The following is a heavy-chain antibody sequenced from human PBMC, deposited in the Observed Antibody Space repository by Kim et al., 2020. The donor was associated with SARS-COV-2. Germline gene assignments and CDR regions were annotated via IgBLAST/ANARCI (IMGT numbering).Heavy chain of an antibody. Sequence: GGSLRLSCTASGFTFGDYAMSWFRQAPGKGLEWVGFIRSKAYGGTTEYAASVKGRFTISRDDSKSIAYLQMNSLKTEDTAVYYCTRCRWIQLWSTPNDAFDIWGQGTMVTVSS. J-gene: IGHJ3*02. CDR1: GFTFGDYA. CDR2: IRSKAYGGTT. V-gene: IGHV3-49*03. CDR3: TRCRWIQLWSTPNDAFDI. D-gene: IGHD5-18*01.